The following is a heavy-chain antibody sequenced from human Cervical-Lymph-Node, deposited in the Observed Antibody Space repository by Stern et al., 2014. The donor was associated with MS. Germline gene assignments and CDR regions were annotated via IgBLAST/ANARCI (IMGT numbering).Heavy chain of an antibody. CDR1: GASMTDYY. J-gene: IGHJ4*02. CDR3: ARDNWGASRGFDY. CDR2: MYYRGTS. D-gene: IGHD7-27*01. V-gene: IGHV4-59*01. Sequence: QVQLVESGPGLVKPSETLSLMCSVSGASMTDYYWSWIRQPLGKGLEWIGYMYYRGTSNYNPSLKSRVAISVDTSKKQFSLKLTSVTAADTAVYFCARDNWGASRGFDYWGQGLPVTVAS.